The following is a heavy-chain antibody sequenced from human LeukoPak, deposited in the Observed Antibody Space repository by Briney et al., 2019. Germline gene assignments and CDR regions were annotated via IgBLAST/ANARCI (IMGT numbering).Heavy chain of an antibody. D-gene: IGHD6-6*01. CDR2: ISGSSGYI. J-gene: IGHJ6*02. Sequence: GGSLRLSCATSGFTFSNYGMSWVRQAPGKGPEWVSSISGSSGYIYYADSVKDRFTISRDNAENSLYLQMDSLRDEDTAVYYCARGRGYSTSSTDMDVWGRGTTVIVSS. CDR1: GFTFSNYG. V-gene: IGHV3-21*01. CDR3: ARGRGYSTSSTDMDV.